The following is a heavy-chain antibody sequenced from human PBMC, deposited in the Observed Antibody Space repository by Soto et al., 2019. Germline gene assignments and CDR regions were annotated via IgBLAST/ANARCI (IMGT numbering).Heavy chain of an antibody. J-gene: IGHJ4*02. CDR3: ARLPGYSYGYQEFFDY. CDR1: GYNFNTYW. Sequence: GESLKISCTGSGYNFNTYWIAWVRQVPGKGLEWMGIIYPGDFDTRYSQSFQGHPTMSVDKSINTAKLQWSNLETSDTAMYYSARLPGYSYGYQEFFDYGAKGTPVPVS. V-gene: IGHV5-51*01. CDR2: IYPGDFDT. D-gene: IGHD5-18*01.